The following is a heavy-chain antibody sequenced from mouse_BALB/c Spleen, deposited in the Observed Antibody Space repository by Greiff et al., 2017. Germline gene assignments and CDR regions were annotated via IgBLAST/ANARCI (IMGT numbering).Heavy chain of an antibody. CDR2: ISYSGST. D-gene: IGHD2-1*01. V-gene: IGHV3-2*02. CDR1: GYSITSDYA. CDR3: ARSEFYCPGWFAY. J-gene: IGHJ3*01. Sequence: EVKLMESGPGLVKPSQSLSLTCTVTGYSITSDYAWNWIRQFPGNKLEWMGYISYSGSTSYNPSLKSRISITRDTSKNQFFLQLNSVTTEDTATYYCARSEFYCPGWFAYWGQGTLVTVSA.